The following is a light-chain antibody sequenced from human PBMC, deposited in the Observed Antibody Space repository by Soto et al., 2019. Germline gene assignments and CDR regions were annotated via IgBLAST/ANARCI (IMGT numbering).Light chain of an antibody. CDR2: AAS. CDR1: QGITSY. V-gene: IGKV1-12*01. J-gene: IGKJ4*01. CDR3: QQANSIPLT. Sequence: DIQMTQSPSSVSASVGDRVTITCRASQGITSYLAWYQQKPGKAPKLLIYAASTLQSGVPSRFSGSGSGTDFTLTISSLQPEDFATYYCQQANSIPLTFGGGTRVEIK.